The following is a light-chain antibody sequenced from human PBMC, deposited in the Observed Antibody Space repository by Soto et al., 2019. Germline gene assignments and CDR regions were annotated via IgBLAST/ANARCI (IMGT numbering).Light chain of an antibody. CDR3: QQVNSYPRT. CDR1: QGISSS. V-gene: IGKV1-9*01. CDR2: GAS. J-gene: IGKJ2*01. Sequence: DIQLTQSPIFLSASVGDRVTITCRASQGISSSLAWYQQKPGKAPKLLIYGASTLQSGVPSRFSGSGSGTEFTLTISSLQPEDFATFYCQQVNSYPRTFGQGTKLEIK.